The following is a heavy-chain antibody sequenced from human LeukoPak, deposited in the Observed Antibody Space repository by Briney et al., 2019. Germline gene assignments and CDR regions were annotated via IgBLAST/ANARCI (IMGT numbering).Heavy chain of an antibody. CDR1: GFTFSSCA. CDR2: ISSNGGST. J-gene: IGHJ4*02. D-gene: IGHD5-12*01. Sequence: PGGSLRLSCSASGFTFSSCAMHWVRQAPGKGLEYVSAISSNGGSTYYADSVKGRFTISRDNSKNTLYLQMSSLRAEDTAVYYCVKGLYSGYDSPFDYWGQGTLVTVSS. CDR3: VKGLYSGYDSPFDY. V-gene: IGHV3-64D*06.